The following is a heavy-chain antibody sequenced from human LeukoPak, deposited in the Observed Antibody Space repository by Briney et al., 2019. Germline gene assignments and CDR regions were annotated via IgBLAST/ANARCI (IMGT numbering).Heavy chain of an antibody. J-gene: IGHJ4*02. V-gene: IGHV3-74*01. D-gene: IGHD5-18*01. CDR3: ARGGSDTAMAHDY. CDR2: INRDGSRT. CDR1: GFTFSNHW. Sequence: GGSLRLSCAASGFTFSNHWMHWVRQAPGKGLTWVSRINRDGSRTDYADSVKGRFTISRDDAKNTLYLQVNSLRAEDTAVYFCARGGSDTAMAHDYWGQGTLVTVSS.